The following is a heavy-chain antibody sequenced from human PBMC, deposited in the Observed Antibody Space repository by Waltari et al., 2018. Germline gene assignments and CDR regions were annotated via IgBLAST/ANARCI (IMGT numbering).Heavy chain of an antibody. CDR1: GGTFSSYA. CDR2: IIPIFGTA. V-gene: IGHV1-69*05. D-gene: IGHD6-19*01. Sequence: QVQLVQSGAEVKKPGSSVTVSCTASGGTFSSYAISWVRQAPGQGLEWMGGIIPIFGTANYAQKFQGRVTITTDESTSTAYMELSSLRSEDTAVYYCARGPISVAGRTRFDYWGQGTLVTVSS. J-gene: IGHJ4*02. CDR3: ARGPISVAGRTRFDY.